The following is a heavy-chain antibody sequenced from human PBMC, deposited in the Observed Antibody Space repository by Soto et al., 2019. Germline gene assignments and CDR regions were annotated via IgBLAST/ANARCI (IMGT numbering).Heavy chain of an antibody. Sequence: GASVKVSCKASGYTFTSHAMHWVRQAPGQRLEWMGWINAGNGNTKYSQKFQGRVTITTDTSASTAYMELSSLRSEDTAVYYCARDGIAAAGTSWFDPWGQGDLVTVSS. V-gene: IGHV1-3*01. J-gene: IGHJ5*02. CDR3: ARDGIAAAGTSWFDP. CDR2: INAGNGNT. D-gene: IGHD6-13*01. CDR1: GYTFTSHA.